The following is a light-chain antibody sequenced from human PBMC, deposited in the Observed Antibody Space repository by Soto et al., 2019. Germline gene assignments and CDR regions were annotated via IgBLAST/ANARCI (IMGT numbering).Light chain of an antibody. V-gene: IGKV3-20*01. CDR1: QNVISDY. J-gene: IGKJ2*01. CDR2: GAS. Sequence: EIVLTQSPGTLSLSPGERATLSCRASQNVISDYLAWYQQIPGQAPRLLIYGASSRATGIPDRFSGSGSGTDFTLTISILEPEDFAVYYCQQYGSSPLATFGQGTKLEIK. CDR3: QQYGSSPLAT.